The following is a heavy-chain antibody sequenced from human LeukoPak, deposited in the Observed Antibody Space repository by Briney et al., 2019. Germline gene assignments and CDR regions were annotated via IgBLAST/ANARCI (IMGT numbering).Heavy chain of an antibody. V-gene: IGHV4-59*01. Sequence: SETLSLTCTVSGGSIGSYYWSWIRQPPGKGLEWIGYIYYSGSTNYNPSLKSRVTISVDTSKNQFSLKLSSVTAADTAVYYCARDKPGQYCSSTSCYTFDAFDIWGQGTMVTVSS. CDR2: IYYSGST. CDR1: GGSIGSYY. D-gene: IGHD2-2*02. J-gene: IGHJ3*02. CDR3: ARDKPGQYCSSTSCYTFDAFDI.